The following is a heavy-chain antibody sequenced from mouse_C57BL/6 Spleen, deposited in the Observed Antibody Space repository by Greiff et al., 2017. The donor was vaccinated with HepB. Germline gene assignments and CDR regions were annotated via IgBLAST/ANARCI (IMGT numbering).Heavy chain of an antibody. CDR2: IYPGSGNT. CDR1: GYTFTDYY. CDR3: ARGVLRYYFDY. J-gene: IGHJ2*01. Sequence: VKLMESGAELVRPGASVKLSCKASGYTFTDYYINWVKQRPGQGLEWIARIYPGSGNTYYNEKFKGKATLTAEKSSSTAYMQLSSLTSEDSAVYFCARGVLRYYFDYWGQGTTLTVSS. D-gene: IGHD1-1*01. V-gene: IGHV1-76*01.